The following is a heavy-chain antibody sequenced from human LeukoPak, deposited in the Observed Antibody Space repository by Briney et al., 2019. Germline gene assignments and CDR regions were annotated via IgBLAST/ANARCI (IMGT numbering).Heavy chain of an antibody. J-gene: IGHJ4*02. CDR2: ISGSGGST. CDR3: AKGTGAVAGTGNFDY. Sequence: GGSLRLSCAASGFTFSSYAMSWVRQAPGKGLEGVSAISGSGGSTYYADSVKGRFTISRDNSKNTLYLQMNSLRAEDTAVYYCAKGTGAVAGTGNFDYWGQGTLVTVSS. V-gene: IGHV3-23*01. CDR1: GFTFSSYA. D-gene: IGHD6-19*01.